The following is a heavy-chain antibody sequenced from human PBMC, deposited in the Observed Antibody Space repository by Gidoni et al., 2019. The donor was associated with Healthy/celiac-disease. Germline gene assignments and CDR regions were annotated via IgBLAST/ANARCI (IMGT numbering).Heavy chain of an antibody. V-gene: IGHV3-33*01. CDR2: IWYDGSNK. CDR1: GFTFSSYG. CDR3: ARDLFGLEPGDY. Sequence: QVQLVESGGGVVQPGRSLRLSCAASGFTFSSYGMHWVRQAPGKGLEWVAVIWYDGSNKYYADSVKGRFTISRDNSKNTLYLQMNSLRAEDTAVYYCARDLFGLEPGDYWGQGTLVTVSS. J-gene: IGHJ4*02. D-gene: IGHD3-3*01.